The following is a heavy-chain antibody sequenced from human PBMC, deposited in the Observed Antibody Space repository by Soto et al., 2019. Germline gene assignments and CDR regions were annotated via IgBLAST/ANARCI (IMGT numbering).Heavy chain of an antibody. D-gene: IGHD1-26*01. V-gene: IGHV4-30-4*01. J-gene: IGHJ4*02. CDR2: IYVTGTT. Sequence: QVQLQESGPGLVKPSQTLSLTCNVSGGSINHGDYYWSWVRQSPEKGLEWIGYIYVTGTTYYNPSFERRVTLSVDRSRGQCSLGLTSVTAEDPAVYFCARRYGSYIWAGNYFDSRGQGSLVTVSS. CDR1: GGSINHGDYY. CDR3: ARRYGSYIWAGNYFDS.